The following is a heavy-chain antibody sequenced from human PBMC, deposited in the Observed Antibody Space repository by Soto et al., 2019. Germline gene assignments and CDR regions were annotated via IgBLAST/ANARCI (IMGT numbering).Heavy chain of an antibody. CDR1: GFRFKSFV. CDR3: ARWGTTGGFDL. Sequence: QVQLVESGGGVVQPGTSLRLSCAASGFRFKSFVMHWVRQAPGKGLEWVAFTSYDGNNKDYGDSMKGRFTVSRDNSQNTLHLQIDFLRPEDTALYYCARWGTTGGFDLWGQGTLVSVSS. V-gene: IGHV3-30*19. J-gene: IGHJ4*02. CDR2: TSYDGNNK. D-gene: IGHD3-16*01.